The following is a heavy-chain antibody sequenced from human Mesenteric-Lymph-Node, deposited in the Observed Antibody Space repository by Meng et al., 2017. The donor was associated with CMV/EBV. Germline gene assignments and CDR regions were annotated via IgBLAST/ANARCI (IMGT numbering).Heavy chain of an antibody. Sequence: KASGYAFTSYAMNWVRQAPGQRLEWMGWINAGNGNAKYSQKFQSRVTITRDTSASTAYMELSSLRSEDTAVYYCARAMVQYNWYFDLWGRGTLVTVSS. V-gene: IGHV1-3*01. D-gene: IGHD3-10*01. CDR1: GYAFTSYA. CDR3: ARAMVQYNWYFDL. J-gene: IGHJ2*01. CDR2: INAGNGNA.